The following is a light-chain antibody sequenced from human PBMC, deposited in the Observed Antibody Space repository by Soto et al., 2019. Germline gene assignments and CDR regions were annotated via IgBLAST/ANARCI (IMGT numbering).Light chain of an antibody. CDR2: NAL. V-gene: IGKV3-15*01. CDR3: QQCNNWPRT. Sequence: EVGMTLSPVAVSVDPGERATLPCRASQSVSTNLAWYQQKPGQAPRLLIYNALTRATGIPARFSGSGSGTEFTLTISSLQSEDFAFYYCQQCNNWPRTFGQGTKVDI. CDR1: QSVSTN. J-gene: IGKJ1*01.